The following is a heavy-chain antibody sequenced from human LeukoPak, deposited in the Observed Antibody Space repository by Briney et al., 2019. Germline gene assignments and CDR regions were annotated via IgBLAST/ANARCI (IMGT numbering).Heavy chain of an antibody. Sequence: ASVKVSCKASGGTFSSYAISWVRQAPGQGLEWMGGIIPIFGTANYAQKFQGRVTITADKSTSTAYTELSSLRSEDTAVYYCATGGWTNWFDPWGQGTLVTVSS. CDR1: GGTFSSYA. D-gene: IGHD6-19*01. J-gene: IGHJ5*02. V-gene: IGHV1-69*06. CDR2: IIPIFGTA. CDR3: ATGGWTNWFDP.